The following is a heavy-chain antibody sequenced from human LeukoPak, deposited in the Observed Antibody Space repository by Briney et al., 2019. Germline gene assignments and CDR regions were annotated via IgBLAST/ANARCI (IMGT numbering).Heavy chain of an antibody. CDR1: GFTFSSYW. CDR3: AKVLPTTRGFDI. CDR2: IKQDGSEK. Sequence: GGSLILSCAASGFTFSSYWMSWVRQAPGKGLEWVANIKQDGSEKYYVDSVKGRFTISRDNAENSLYLRMNSLRAEDTAVYYCAKVLPTTRGFDIWGQGTMVTVSS. J-gene: IGHJ3*02. V-gene: IGHV3-7*01. D-gene: IGHD1-1*01.